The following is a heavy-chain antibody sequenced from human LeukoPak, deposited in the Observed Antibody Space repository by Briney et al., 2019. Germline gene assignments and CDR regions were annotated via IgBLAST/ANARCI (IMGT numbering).Heavy chain of an antibody. CDR1: GGSFSHNY. CDR2: INHSGST. CDR3: ARGLPRNDFWSGFATYWFDP. D-gene: IGHD3-3*01. Sequence: SETLSLTCTVYGGSFSHNYWHWIRQPLGKGLEWIGEINHSGSTNYNPSLRSRVTISLDRPKKQFSLKLSSVNVADTAVYYCARGLPRNDFWSGFATYWFDPWGRGTLVTVSS. V-gene: IGHV4-34*01. J-gene: IGHJ5*02.